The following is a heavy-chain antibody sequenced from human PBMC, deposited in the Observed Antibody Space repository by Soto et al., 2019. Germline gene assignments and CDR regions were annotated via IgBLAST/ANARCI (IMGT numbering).Heavy chain of an antibody. J-gene: IGHJ3*02. CDR1: GGSISSYY. D-gene: IGHD4-17*01. CDR2: IYYSGST. Sequence: PSETLSLTCTVSGGSISSYYWRWIRQPPGKGLEWIGYIYYSGSTNCNPSLKSRVTISVDTSKNQFSLKLSSVTAADTAVYYCARIYDYGDYVSAFDIWGQGTMVTVSS. V-gene: IGHV4-59*08. CDR3: ARIYDYGDYVSAFDI.